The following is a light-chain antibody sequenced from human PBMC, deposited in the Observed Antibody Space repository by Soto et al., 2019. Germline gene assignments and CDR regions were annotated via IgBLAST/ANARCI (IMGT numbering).Light chain of an antibody. Sequence: EICFTQSPGTLTLSPGERSTLSCRASQSLSSSYLAWYQQKPGQAPRLLIYGASSRATGIPDRFSGSGSGTDFTLTITRLEPEDFVVYCCQQYGSSPKTFGQGTKVDIK. J-gene: IGKJ1*01. V-gene: IGKV3-20*01. CDR2: GAS. CDR1: QSLSSSY. CDR3: QQYGSSPKT.